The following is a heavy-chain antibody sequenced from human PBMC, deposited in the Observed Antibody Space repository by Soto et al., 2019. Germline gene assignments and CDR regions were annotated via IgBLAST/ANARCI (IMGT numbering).Heavy chain of an antibody. CDR1: GYPFTSYY. V-gene: IGHV1-46*01. CDR3: ARDPSKVAATHGDWFDP. D-gene: IGHD1-26*01. Sequence: XSVKVACTASGYPFTSYYMHWVRQAPGQGLEWMGIINPSGGSTSYAQKFQGRVTMTRDTSTSTVYMELSSLRSEDTAVYYCARDPSKVAATHGDWFDPWGQGTLVTVSS. CDR2: INPSGGST. J-gene: IGHJ5*02.